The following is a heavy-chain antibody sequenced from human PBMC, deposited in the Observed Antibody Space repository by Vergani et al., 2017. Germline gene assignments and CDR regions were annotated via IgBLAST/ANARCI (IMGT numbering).Heavy chain of an antibody. Sequence: QVQLVQSGAEVKKPGASVKVSCKVSGYTLTELSMHWVRQAPGKGLEWMGGFDPEDGETIYAQKFQGRVTMTEDTSTDTAYMELSSLRSEDTAVYYCATGAHKTIAAQAEFDYWGQGTLVTVSS. CDR2: FDPEDGET. D-gene: IGHD6-6*01. CDR1: GYTLTELS. J-gene: IGHJ4*02. V-gene: IGHV1-24*01. CDR3: ATGAHKTIAAQAEFDY.